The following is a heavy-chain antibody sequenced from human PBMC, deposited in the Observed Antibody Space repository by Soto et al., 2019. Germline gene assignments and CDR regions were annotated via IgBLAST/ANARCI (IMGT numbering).Heavy chain of an antibody. J-gene: IGHJ6*02. CDR1: GYSFTSYW. CDR3: ARTDSGSYPYYYYYGMEI. V-gene: IGHV5-51*01. CDR2: IYPGDSDT. Sequence: GESLKISCKGSGYSFTSYWIAWVRQMPGKGLEWMGIIYPGDSDTRYSPSFEGQVTISADKSINTAYLQWSGLKASDTAMYYCARTDSGSYPYYYYYGMEIWGQGTTVTVPS. D-gene: IGHD1-26*01.